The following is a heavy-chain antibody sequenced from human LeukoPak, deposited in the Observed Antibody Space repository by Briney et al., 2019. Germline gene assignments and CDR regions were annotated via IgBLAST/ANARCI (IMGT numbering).Heavy chain of an antibody. Sequence: ASVKVSCKASGYTFTSYDINWVRQATGQGLEWMGWMNPNSGNTGYAQKFQGRVTITRNTSISTAYMELSSLRSEDTAVYYCARGGDREYYYYYMDVWGKGTTVTVSS. D-gene: IGHD4-17*01. V-gene: IGHV1-8*03. J-gene: IGHJ6*03. CDR3: ARGGDREYYYYYMDV. CDR1: GYTFTSYD. CDR2: MNPNSGNT.